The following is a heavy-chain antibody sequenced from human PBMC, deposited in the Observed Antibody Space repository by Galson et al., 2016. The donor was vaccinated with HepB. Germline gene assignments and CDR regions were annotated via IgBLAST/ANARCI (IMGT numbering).Heavy chain of an antibody. Sequence: TLSLTCTVSGGSIESEDYHWSWIRQPAGKGLEWLGRVFTSGSTNYSPSLKSRATISADTSKNQFSLNLRSVTAADTAVYFCARGEYTYGYFDSWGQGTLVTVSS. CDR3: ARGEYTYGYFDS. J-gene: IGHJ4*02. V-gene: IGHV4-61*02. CDR1: GGSIESEDYH. CDR2: VFTSGST. D-gene: IGHD5-18*01.